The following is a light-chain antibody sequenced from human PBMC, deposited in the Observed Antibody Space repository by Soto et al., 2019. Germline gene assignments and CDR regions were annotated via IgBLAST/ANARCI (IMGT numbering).Light chain of an antibody. CDR1: QSVSGNL. J-gene: IGKJ1*01. Sequence: EIVMTQSPGNRSLSPGERSTLSCRASQSVSGNLLAWYQEKPGQAPRLLIFGASSRETGIPDRFSGSGAGTEFTRTISRLEPEDFAVSSCPQYGSSPWTFGQGTKVDIK. V-gene: IGKV3-20*01. CDR2: GAS. CDR3: PQYGSSPWT.